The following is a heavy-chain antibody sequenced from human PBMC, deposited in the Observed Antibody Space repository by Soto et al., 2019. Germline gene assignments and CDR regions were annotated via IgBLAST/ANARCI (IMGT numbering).Heavy chain of an antibody. Sequence: QLQLQESGSGLVKPSQTLSLTCAVSGGSISSGGYSWTWIRQPPGKGLEWIGYIYHSGNTYYNPSLSSRVAISGDRSKNQFTLTLSSVTAADTAVNYCASNVAGHDALYVWGQGTMF. J-gene: IGHJ3*01. V-gene: IGHV4-30-2*01. D-gene: IGHD2-15*01. CDR3: ASNVAGHDALYV. CDR1: GGSISSGGYS. CDR2: IYHSGNT.